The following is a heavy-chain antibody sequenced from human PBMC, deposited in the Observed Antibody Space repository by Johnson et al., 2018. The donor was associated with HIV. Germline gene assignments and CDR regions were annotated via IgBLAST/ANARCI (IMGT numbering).Heavy chain of an antibody. V-gene: IGHV3-30*04. CDR2: ISYDGSNK. Sequence: QVQLVESGGGVVQPGRSLRLYCAASGFTFSSYAMHWVRQAPGKGLEWVAIISYDGSNKYYADSVKGRFTISRDNSKNTLYLQMNSLRPEDTAVYYCARDRAIVVAYDAFDIWGQGTMVTVSS. D-gene: IGHD3-22*01. J-gene: IGHJ3*02. CDR1: GFTFSSYA. CDR3: ARDRAIVVAYDAFDI.